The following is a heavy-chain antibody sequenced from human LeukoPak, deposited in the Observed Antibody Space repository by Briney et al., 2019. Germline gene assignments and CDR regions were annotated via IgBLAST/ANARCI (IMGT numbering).Heavy chain of an antibody. CDR1: GFTFDDHG. CDR2: IQPDGSEG. J-gene: IGHJ5*02. CDR3: ASQSYARFDP. V-gene: IGHV3-7*01. D-gene: IGHD3-16*01. Sequence: GGSLRLSCAASGFTFDDHGMSWVRQAAGKGLEWVGNIQPDGSEGYPVDSVKGRFTISRDNARNSLFLQMNSLRVEDTAVYYCASQSYARFDPWGQGTLVTVSS.